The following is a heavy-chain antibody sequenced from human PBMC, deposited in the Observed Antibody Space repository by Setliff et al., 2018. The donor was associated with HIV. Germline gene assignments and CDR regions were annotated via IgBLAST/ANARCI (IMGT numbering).Heavy chain of an antibody. D-gene: IGHD2-8*02. Sequence: PSETLRLSCAASGFTFSSYSMNWVRQAPGKGLEWVSAISSGGEIMFYADSVKGRFTISRDNSKNTLYLQMISLRADDTAVYYCAKSLLVAGNDYWGQGTLVTVSS. J-gene: IGHJ4*02. CDR3: AKSLLVAGNDY. CDR1: GFTFSSYS. CDR2: ISSGGEIM. V-gene: IGHV3-23*01.